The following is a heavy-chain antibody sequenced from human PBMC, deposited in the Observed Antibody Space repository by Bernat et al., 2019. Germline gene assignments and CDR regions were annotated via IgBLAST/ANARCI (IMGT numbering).Heavy chain of an antibody. D-gene: IGHD5-18*01. CDR1: GFTFSSYA. CDR3: AVDDFAGYSYGYVDY. J-gene: IGHJ4*02. V-gene: IGHV3-30-3*01. CDR2: ISYDGSNK. Sequence: QVQLVESGGGVVKPGRSLRLSCAASGFTFSSYAMHWVRQAPGKGLEWVAVISYDGSNKYYVDSVKGRFTISRDKSKNTLYLQMNSLRAEDTAVYYCAVDDFAGYSYGYVDYWGQGTLVTVSS.